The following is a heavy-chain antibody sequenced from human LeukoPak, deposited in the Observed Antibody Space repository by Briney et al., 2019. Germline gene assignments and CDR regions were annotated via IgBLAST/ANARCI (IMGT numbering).Heavy chain of an antibody. CDR2: IYTGGNT. D-gene: IGHD3-9*01. CDR3: VSHSDTLTSYSFDY. V-gene: IGHV3-53*01. J-gene: IGHJ4*02. Sequence: GGSLRLSCAASGFTVSDNYMTWVRQAPGKGLEWVSIIYTGGNTYYADSVKGRSTISRDNSKNTLSLQMNSLRAEDTAVYYCVSHSDTLTSYSFDYWGQGTLVTVSS. CDR1: GFTVSDNY.